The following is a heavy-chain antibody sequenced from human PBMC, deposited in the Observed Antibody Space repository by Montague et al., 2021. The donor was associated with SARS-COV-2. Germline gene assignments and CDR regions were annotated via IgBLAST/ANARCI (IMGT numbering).Heavy chain of an antibody. CDR1: GGSISGYY. Sequence: SETLSLTCTVSGGSISGYYWSWIRQPPGKGLEWIGYIYYSGSTNYNPSLKSRVTISIHTSKNQFSLKLSSATAADTAVYYCARISHLEGYYFDYWGQGTLATVSS. CDR3: ARISHLEGYYFDY. V-gene: IGHV4-59*01. J-gene: IGHJ4*02. CDR2: IYYSGST.